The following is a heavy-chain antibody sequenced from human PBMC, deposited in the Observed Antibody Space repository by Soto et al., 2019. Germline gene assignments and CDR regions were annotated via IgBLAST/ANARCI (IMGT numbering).Heavy chain of an antibody. J-gene: IGHJ4*02. CDR2: TYYRSKWFN. CDR3: TRDYSSDYFGF. V-gene: IGHV6-1*01. Sequence: AHALSLTCAISGESASRTNAGLNWIRQSPSRGLEWLGRTYYRSKWFNDYAVSVKSRITINPDTSKNQFSLQLNSVTPEDTAVYYCTRDYSSDYFGFWGQVTPVTV. D-gene: IGHD1-26*01. CDR1: GESASRTNAG.